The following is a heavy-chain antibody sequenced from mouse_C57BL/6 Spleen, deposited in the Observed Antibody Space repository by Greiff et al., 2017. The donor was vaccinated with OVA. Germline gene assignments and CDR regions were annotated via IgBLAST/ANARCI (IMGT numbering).Heavy chain of an antibody. V-gene: IGHV1-82*01. CDR2: IYPGDGDT. Sequence: QVQLKESGPELVKPGASVKISCKASGYAFSSSWMNWVKQRPGKGLEWIGRIYPGDGDTNYNGKFKGKATLTADKSSSTAYMQLSSLTSEDSAVYFCARLGLDWYFDVWGTGTTVTVSS. CDR1: GYAFSSSW. D-gene: IGHD4-1*01. J-gene: IGHJ1*03. CDR3: ARLGLDWYFDV.